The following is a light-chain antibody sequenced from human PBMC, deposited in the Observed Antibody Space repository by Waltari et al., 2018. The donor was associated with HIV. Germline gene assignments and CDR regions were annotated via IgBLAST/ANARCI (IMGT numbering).Light chain of an antibody. CDR2: EVN. CDR1: SSHVGGYNY. V-gene: IGLV2-8*01. CDR3: SSYAGSKNLV. J-gene: IGLJ3*02. Sequence: QSALTQPPSASGSPGQSVTISCTGTSSHVGGYNYVYWYQQYPGKAPKLIIYEVNKRPSGVPDRFSGSKSGNTASLTVSGLQGDDEADYYCSSYAGSKNLVLGGGTKLTVL.